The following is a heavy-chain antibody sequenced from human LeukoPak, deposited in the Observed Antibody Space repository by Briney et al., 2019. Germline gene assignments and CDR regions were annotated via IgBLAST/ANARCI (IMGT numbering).Heavy chain of an antibody. CDR1: GGSISSGGYS. V-gene: IGHV4-30-2*01. Sequence: SQTLSLTCAVSGGSISSGGYSWSWIRQPPGKGLEWIGYIYHSGSTYYNPSLKSRVTISVDRSKNQFSLKLSSVTAADTAVYYCARVGKGWLSRWHWFDPWGQGTLVTVSS. CDR2: IYHSGST. D-gene: IGHD3-9*01. CDR3: ARVGKGWLSRWHWFDP. J-gene: IGHJ5*02.